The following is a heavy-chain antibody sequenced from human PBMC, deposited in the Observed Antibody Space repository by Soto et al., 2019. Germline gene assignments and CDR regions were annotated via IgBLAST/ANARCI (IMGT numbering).Heavy chain of an antibody. CDR3: ARRNSRAWFDP. CDR1: GGSISSYY. Sequence: PSETLSLTCTVSGGSISSYYWSWIRQPPGKGLEWIGLMHYSGSTNYNPSLRSRVTISVDMSKNQFSLNLRSVTAADTAVYYCARRNSRAWFDPWGQGTLVTVSS. D-gene: IGHD1-7*01. V-gene: IGHV4-59*01. CDR2: MHYSGST. J-gene: IGHJ5*02.